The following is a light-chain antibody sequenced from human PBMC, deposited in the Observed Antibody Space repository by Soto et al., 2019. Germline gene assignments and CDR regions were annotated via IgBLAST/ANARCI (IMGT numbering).Light chain of an antibody. Sequence: SYELTQPPSVSVAPGQTARISFGGDTIGSESVHWYQQKPGQAPVLVVYDDTDLPSGIPERFSGSSSGTTATLTISRVEAGDEADYYCQVWDGTRDHCVFGTGTKLTVL. CDR1: TIGSES. J-gene: IGLJ1*01. CDR2: DDT. CDR3: QVWDGTRDHCV. V-gene: IGLV3-21*02.